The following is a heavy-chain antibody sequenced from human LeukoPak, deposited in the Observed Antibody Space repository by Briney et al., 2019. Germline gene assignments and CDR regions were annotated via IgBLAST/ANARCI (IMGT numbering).Heavy chain of an antibody. J-gene: IGHJ4*02. D-gene: IGHD6-19*01. CDR1: GGSFSGYY. CDR3: ATEAVASPYFDY. CDR2: INHSGST. V-gene: IGHV4-34*01. Sequence: SETLSLTCAVYGGSFSGYYWSWIRQPPGKGLEWIGEINHSGSTNYNPSLKSRVTISVDTSKNQFSLKLSSVTAADTAVYYCATEAVASPYFDYWGQGTLVTVSS.